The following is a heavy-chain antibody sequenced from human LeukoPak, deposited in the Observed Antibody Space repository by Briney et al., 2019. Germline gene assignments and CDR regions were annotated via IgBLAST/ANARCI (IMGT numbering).Heavy chain of an antibody. CDR1: GYTFTGYY. V-gene: IGHV1-2*04. D-gene: IGHD6-13*01. J-gene: IGHJ6*02. Sequence: GASVKVSCKASGYTFTGYYIHWVRQAPGQGLEWMGWINPNSGGTNYAQKFQGWVTMTRDTSISTAYMELSRLRSDDTAVYYCARRGRSLAAGISMDVWGQGTTVTVSS. CDR3: ARRGRSLAAGISMDV. CDR2: INPNSGGT.